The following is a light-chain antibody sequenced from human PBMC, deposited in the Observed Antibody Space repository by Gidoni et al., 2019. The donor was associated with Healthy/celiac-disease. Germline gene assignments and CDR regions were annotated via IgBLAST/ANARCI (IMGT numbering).Light chain of an antibody. Sequence: QSVLTQPPSASGTPGQRVTIPCSGSSSNIGSNTVNWYQQLPGTAPKLLISSNNQRPSVVPDRFSGSKSGTSASLAISGLQSEDEADYYCAAWDDSLNGWVFGGWTKLPVL. J-gene: IGLJ3*02. CDR1: SSNIGSNT. V-gene: IGLV1-44*01. CDR2: SNN. CDR3: AAWDDSLNGWV.